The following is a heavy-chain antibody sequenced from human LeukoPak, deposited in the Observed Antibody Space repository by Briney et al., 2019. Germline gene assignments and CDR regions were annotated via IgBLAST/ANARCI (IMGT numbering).Heavy chain of an antibody. Sequence: SETLSLTCTVSGGSISSSSYYWGWIRQHPGKGLEWIGYIYYSGSTYYNPSLESRVTLSVDTSKNQFSLKLSSVTAADTAVYYCARDGLNTLFDPWGQGTLVTVSS. V-gene: IGHV4-31*03. CDR3: ARDGLNTLFDP. CDR2: IYYSGST. J-gene: IGHJ5*02. CDR1: GGSISSSSYY. D-gene: IGHD2-15*01.